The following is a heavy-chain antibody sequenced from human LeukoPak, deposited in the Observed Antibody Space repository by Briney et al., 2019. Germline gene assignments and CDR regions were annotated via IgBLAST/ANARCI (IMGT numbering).Heavy chain of an antibody. D-gene: IGHD3-22*01. Sequence: GASVKVSCKASGYTFTSYGISWVRQAPGQGLEWMGWISAYDGNTNYAQKLQGRVTMTTDTSTSTAYMELRSLRSDDTAVYYCARDPDYDSSGYYHSDYWGQGTLVTVSS. CDR1: GYTFTSYG. CDR2: ISAYDGNT. J-gene: IGHJ4*02. CDR3: ARDPDYDSSGYYHSDY. V-gene: IGHV1-18*01.